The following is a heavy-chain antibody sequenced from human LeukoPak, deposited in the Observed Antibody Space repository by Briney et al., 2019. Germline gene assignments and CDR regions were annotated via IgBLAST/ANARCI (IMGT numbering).Heavy chain of an antibody. Sequence: SETLSLTCTVSGGSISSYYWSWIRQPPGKGLEWIGYIYYSGSTNYNPSLKGRVTISVDTSKNQFSLKLSSVTAADTAVYYCARAGDCGGDCYMSRFDPWGQGTLVTVSS. J-gene: IGHJ5*02. CDR3: ARAGDCGGDCYMSRFDP. CDR2: IYYSGST. CDR1: GGSISSYY. D-gene: IGHD2-21*02. V-gene: IGHV4-59*01.